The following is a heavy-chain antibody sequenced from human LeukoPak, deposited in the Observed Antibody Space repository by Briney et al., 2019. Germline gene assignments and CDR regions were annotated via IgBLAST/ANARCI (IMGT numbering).Heavy chain of an antibody. CDR3: AKDLAPTIY. Sequence: GGSLRLSCTASGFTFSNFWMGWVRQAPGKGLEWVANIKQDETEKFYLGSVKGRFTISRDNSKNTLYLQMNSLRVEDTAVYYCAKDLAPTIYWGQGTLVTVSS. CDR2: IKQDETEK. CDR1: GFTFSNFW. J-gene: IGHJ4*02. D-gene: IGHD2-2*01. V-gene: IGHV3-7*03.